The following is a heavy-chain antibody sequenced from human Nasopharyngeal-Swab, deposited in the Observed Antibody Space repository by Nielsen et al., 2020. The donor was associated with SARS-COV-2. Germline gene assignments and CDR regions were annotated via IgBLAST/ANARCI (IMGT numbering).Heavy chain of an antibody. D-gene: IGHD3-9*01. Sequence: GGSLRLSCAASGFTFSDYYMSWIRQAPGKGLEWVSYISSSGSTIYYADPVKGRFTISRDNAKNSLYLQMNSLRAEDTAVYYCARDLAGYDILTGYYRAYYFDYWGQGTLVTVSS. CDR3: ARDLAGYDILTGYYRAYYFDY. CDR2: ISSSGSTI. V-gene: IGHV3-11*01. CDR1: GFTFSDYY. J-gene: IGHJ4*02.